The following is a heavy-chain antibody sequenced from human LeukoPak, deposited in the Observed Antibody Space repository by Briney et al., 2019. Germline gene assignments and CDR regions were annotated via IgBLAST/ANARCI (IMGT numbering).Heavy chain of an antibody. J-gene: IGHJ4*02. CDR3: ARYSGYDSFAVAGTVDY. Sequence: PGGSLRLSCAASGFTFSSYSMNWVRQAPGKGLEWVSSISSSSSYIYYADSVKGRFTISRDNAKNSLYLQMNSLRAEDTAVYYCARYSGYDSFAVAGTVDYWGQGTLVTVSS. CDR1: GFTFSSYS. CDR2: ISSSSSYI. D-gene: IGHD5-12*01. V-gene: IGHV3-21*01.